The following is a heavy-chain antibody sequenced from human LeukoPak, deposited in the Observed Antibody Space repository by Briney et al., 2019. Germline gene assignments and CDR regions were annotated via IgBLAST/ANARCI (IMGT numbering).Heavy chain of an antibody. V-gene: IGHV4-59*12. D-gene: IGHD4-23*01. CDR3: ARGIFYGGRNQYIWFDL. J-gene: IGHJ5*02. CDR2: IYYSGST. CDR1: GGSISSYY. Sequence: TSETLSLPCTVSGGSISSYYWSWIRQPPGKGLEWVGYIYYSGSTNYNPSLKSRITISVDTSKSQFSLRLTSVTAADTAVYYCARGIFYGGRNQYIWFDLWGQGTLVTVSS.